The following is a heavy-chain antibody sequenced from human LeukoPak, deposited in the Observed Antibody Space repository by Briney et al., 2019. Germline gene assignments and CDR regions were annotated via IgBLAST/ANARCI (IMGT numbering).Heavy chain of an antibody. Sequence: AGGSLRLSCAASGFTFSSYSMNWVRQAPGKGLEWVSSISSSSSYIYYTDSVKGRFTISRDNAKKSLYLQMNSLRAEDTAVYYCARVGGITLALAPSPFPDYNYYYMDVWGKGTTVTVSS. V-gene: IGHV3-21*01. CDR1: GFTFSSYS. CDR3: ARVGGITLALAPSPFPDYNYYYMDV. J-gene: IGHJ6*03. CDR2: ISSSSSYI. D-gene: IGHD3-10*01.